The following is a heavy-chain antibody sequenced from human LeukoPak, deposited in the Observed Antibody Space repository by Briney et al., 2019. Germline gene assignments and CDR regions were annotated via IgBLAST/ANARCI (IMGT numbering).Heavy chain of an antibody. CDR2: IYFTGST. D-gene: IGHD5-18*01. V-gene: IGHV4-4*07. J-gene: IGHJ4*02. CDR3: ARETALRLDY. Sequence: PSETLSLTCTVSGGSISNFYWSWIRQPAGEGLEWIGHIYFTGSTNYNPSLKSRVTMSVDTSRNQFSLRLNSMTAADTAAYFCARETALRLDYWGQGTLVTVSS. CDR1: GGSISNFY.